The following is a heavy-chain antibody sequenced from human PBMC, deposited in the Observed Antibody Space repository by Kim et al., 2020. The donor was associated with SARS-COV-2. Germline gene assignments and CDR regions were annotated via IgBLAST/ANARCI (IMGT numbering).Heavy chain of an antibody. J-gene: IGHJ4*02. CDR3: ARVGSSSWPYYFDY. D-gene: IGHD6-13*01. V-gene: IGHV3-11*05. Sequence: ADSVKGRFTISRDNAKNSLYLQMNSLRAEDTAVYYCARVGSSSWPYYFDYWGQGTLVTVSS.